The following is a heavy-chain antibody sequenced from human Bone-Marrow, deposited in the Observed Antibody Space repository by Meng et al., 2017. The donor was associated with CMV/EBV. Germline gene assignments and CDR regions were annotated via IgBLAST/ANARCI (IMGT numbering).Heavy chain of an antibody. Sequence: ASVKVSCKASGYTFTGYYMHWVRQAPGQGLEWMGWINPNSGGTNYAQKFQGRVTMTRDTSISTAYMELSRLRSDDTAVYYCARGGVTYYYDSSYFSYWGQGKLVNVAS. D-gene: IGHD3-22*01. CDR3: ARGGVTYYYDSSYFSY. V-gene: IGHV1-2*02. CDR2: INPNSGGT. CDR1: GYTFTGYY. J-gene: IGHJ4*02.